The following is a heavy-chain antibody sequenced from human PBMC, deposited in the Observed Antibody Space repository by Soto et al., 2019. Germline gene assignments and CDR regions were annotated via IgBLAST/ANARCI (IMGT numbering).Heavy chain of an antibody. V-gene: IGHV4-34*01. CDR2: INHSGST. Sequence: PSETLSLTCAVYGGSFSGYYWSWIRQPPGKGLEWIGEINHSGSTNYNPSLKSRVTISVDTSKNQFSLKLSSVTAADTAVYYCARTGCIAAARAQSNIYDSSGYYYYYYGMDVWGQGTTVTV. J-gene: IGHJ6*02. CDR3: ARTGCIAAARAQSNIYDSSGYYYYYYGMDV. D-gene: IGHD3-22*01. CDR1: GGSFSGYY.